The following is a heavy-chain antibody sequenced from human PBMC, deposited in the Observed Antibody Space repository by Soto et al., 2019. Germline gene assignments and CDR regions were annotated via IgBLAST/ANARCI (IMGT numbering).Heavy chain of an antibody. CDR2: ISGSGGSP. V-gene: IGHV3-23*01. CDR3: AKAGCTTSNCYVPDY. D-gene: IGHD2-8*01. J-gene: IGHJ4*02. Sequence: GGSLRLSCAAFGFSFSTYTMSWVRRAPGKGLEWVSAISGSGGSPSYADSVQGRFTISRDNPKKTLYLQMNSLRAEDTAVYYCAKAGCTTSNCYVPDYWGQGTLVTVSS. CDR1: GFSFSTYT.